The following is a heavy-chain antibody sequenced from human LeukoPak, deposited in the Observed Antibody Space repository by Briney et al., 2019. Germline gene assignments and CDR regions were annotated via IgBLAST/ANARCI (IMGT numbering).Heavy chain of an antibody. D-gene: IGHD3-16*02. J-gene: IGHJ4*02. Sequence: SQTLSLTCTVSGGAISSGGYYWSWIRQHPEKGPEWIGHMFYSGGTYYNPSLKSRVSMSVDTSQYHFSLKLTSVTAADTAVYYCARGDPLRYWGQGIRVTVSS. CDR3: ARGDPLRY. CDR2: MFYSGGT. CDR1: GGAISSGGYY. V-gene: IGHV4-31*03.